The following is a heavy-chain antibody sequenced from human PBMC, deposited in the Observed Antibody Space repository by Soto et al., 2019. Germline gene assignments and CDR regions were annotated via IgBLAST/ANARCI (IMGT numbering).Heavy chain of an antibody. V-gene: IGHV3-30*18. CDR2: ISYDGSNK. CDR3: AKDLFDYSNYYYGMDV. J-gene: IGHJ6*02. CDR1: GFTFSSYG. D-gene: IGHD4-4*01. Sequence: QVQLVESGGSVVQPGRSLRLSCAASGFTFSSYGMHWVRQAPGKGLEWVAVISYDGSNKYYADSVKGRFTISRDNSKNTLYLQMNSLRAEDTAVYYCAKDLFDYSNYYYGMDVWGQGTTVTVSS.